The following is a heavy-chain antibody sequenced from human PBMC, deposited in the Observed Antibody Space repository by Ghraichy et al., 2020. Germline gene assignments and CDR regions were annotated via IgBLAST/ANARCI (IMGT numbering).Heavy chain of an antibody. CDR1: GGSISSGGYY. Sequence: SETLSLTCTVSGGSISSGGYYWSWIRQHPGKGLEWIGYIYYSGSTYYNPSLKSRVTISVDTSKNQFSLKLSSVTAADTAVYYCAREERASYDSSGSLFDYWGQGTLVTVSS. D-gene: IGHD3-22*01. V-gene: IGHV4-31*03. CDR2: IYYSGST. CDR3: AREERASYDSSGSLFDY. J-gene: IGHJ4*02.